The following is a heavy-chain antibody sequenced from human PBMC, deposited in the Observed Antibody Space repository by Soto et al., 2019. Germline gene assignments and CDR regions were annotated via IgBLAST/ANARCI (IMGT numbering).Heavy chain of an antibody. Sequence: GASVKVSCKASGGTFSSYAISWVRQAPGQGLEWMGGIIPIFGTANYAQKLQGRVTITADESTSTAYMELSSLRSEDTAVYYCAIDVDTAMVADYYYYGMDVWGQGTTVTVSS. V-gene: IGHV1-69*13. CDR2: IIPIFGTA. CDR3: AIDVDTAMVADYYYYGMDV. D-gene: IGHD5-18*01. J-gene: IGHJ6*02. CDR1: GGTFSSYA.